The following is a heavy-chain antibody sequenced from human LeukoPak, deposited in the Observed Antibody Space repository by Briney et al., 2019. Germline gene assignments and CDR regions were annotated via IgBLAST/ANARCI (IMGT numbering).Heavy chain of an antibody. D-gene: IGHD3-10*01. CDR1: GGSISSGSYY. CDR3: ARDQTYSGSGIYTYFDY. V-gene: IGHV4-61*02. Sequence: SQTLSLTCTVSGGSISSGSYYWSWIRQPAGKGLEWIGRIYTSGSTNYNPSLKSRVTISVDTSKNQFSLKLSSVTAADTAVYYCARDQTYSGSGIYTYFDYWGQGILVTVSS. J-gene: IGHJ4*02. CDR2: IYTSGST.